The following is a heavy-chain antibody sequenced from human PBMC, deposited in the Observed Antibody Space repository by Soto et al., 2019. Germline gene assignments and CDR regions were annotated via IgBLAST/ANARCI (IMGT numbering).Heavy chain of an antibody. J-gene: IGHJ5*02. Sequence: GASVKVSCKASGYTFTSYGISWVRQAPGQGLEWMGWISAYNGNTNYAQKLQGRVTMTRDTSASTAYMELSSLRSEDTAVYYCARAENLAAAEFDPWGQGTLVTVSS. D-gene: IGHD6-13*01. CDR3: ARAENLAAAEFDP. CDR2: ISAYNGNT. V-gene: IGHV1-18*01. CDR1: GYTFTSYG.